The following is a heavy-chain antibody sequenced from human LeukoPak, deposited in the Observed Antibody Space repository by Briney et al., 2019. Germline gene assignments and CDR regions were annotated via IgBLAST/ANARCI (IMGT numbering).Heavy chain of an antibody. CDR2: IIPIFGTA. CDR3: ASDDSSGYYFDY. Sequence: SVKVSCKASGGTFSSYAISWVRQAPGQGLEWMGGIIPIFGTANYAQKFQGRVPITADKSTSTAYMELSSLRSEDTAVYYCASDDSSGYYFDYWGQGTLVTVSS. J-gene: IGHJ4*02. CDR1: GGTFSSYA. D-gene: IGHD3-22*01. V-gene: IGHV1-69*06.